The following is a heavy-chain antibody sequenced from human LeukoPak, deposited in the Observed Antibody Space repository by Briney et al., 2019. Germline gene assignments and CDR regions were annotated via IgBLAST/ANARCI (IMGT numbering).Heavy chain of an antibody. CDR1: GYTFTGYY. Sequence: ASVKVSCKASGYTFTGYYMHWVRQAPEQGLEWMGWINPNSGGTNYAQKFQGRVTMTRDTSISTAYMELSRLRSDDTAVYYCARGGIAAAGTYNWFDPWGQGTLVTVSS. CDR3: ARGGIAAAGTYNWFDP. CDR2: INPNSGGT. V-gene: IGHV1-2*02. J-gene: IGHJ5*02. D-gene: IGHD6-13*01.